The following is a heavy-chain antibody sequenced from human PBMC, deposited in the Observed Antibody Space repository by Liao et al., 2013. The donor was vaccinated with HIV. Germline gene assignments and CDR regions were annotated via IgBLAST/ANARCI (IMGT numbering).Heavy chain of an antibody. D-gene: IGHD1-26*01. CDR2: MYTNGDT. Sequence: QVQLQQWGAGLLKPSETLSLTCAVYGGSFSGYYWNWVRQPAGKGLEWIGRMYTNGDTNYNPSLKSRITMSVDTSTNQFSLKLSSVTAADTAVYYCARSIVGATIAFDIWGQGTKVTVSS. V-gene: IGHV4-59*10. J-gene: IGHJ3*02. CDR3: ARSIVGATIAFDI. CDR1: GGSFSGYY.